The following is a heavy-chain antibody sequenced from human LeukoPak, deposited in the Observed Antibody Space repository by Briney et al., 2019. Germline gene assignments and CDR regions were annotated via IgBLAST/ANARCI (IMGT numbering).Heavy chain of an antibody. CDR1: GYTFTGYY. V-gene: IGHV1-18*04. CDR3: AREDCSGGSCYSLSLTPVFHVFDI. J-gene: IGHJ3*02. D-gene: IGHD2-15*01. Sequence: ASVKVSCKASGYTFTGYYLHWVRQAPGQGLEWMGWISAYNGNTNYAPKLQGRVTMTTDTSTSTAYMELRSLRSDDTAVYYCAREDCSGGSCYSLSLTPVFHVFDIWGQGTMVTVSS. CDR2: ISAYNGNT.